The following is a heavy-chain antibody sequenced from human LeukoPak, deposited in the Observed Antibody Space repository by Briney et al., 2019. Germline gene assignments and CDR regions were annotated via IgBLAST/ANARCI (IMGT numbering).Heavy chain of an antibody. D-gene: IGHD3-16*01. V-gene: IGHV3-48*01. Sequence: GGSLTLSCSASGFTFSRREMAWVRQAPGKGLEWVSYISGSSGTIYYADSVKGRFTISRDNAKNSLYLQMNSLRAEDTAVYYCARRSEFGVLYYMDVWGKGTTVTVSS. CDR3: ARRSEFGVLYYMDV. J-gene: IGHJ6*03. CDR2: ISGSSGTI. CDR1: GFTFSRRE.